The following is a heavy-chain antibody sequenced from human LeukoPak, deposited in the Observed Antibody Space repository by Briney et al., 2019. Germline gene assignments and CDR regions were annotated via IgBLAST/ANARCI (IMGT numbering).Heavy chain of an antibody. J-gene: IGHJ4*02. V-gene: IGHV1-2*02. D-gene: IGHD6-6*01. CDR3: ARGGGRDSSSGDY. Sequence: ASVKVSCKASGYTFTGYYMHWVRQAPGQGLEWMGWINPNSGGTSYAQKFQGRVTMTRDTSISTAYMELSRLRSDDTAVYYCARGGGRDSSSGDYWGQGTLVTVSS. CDR1: GYTFTGYY. CDR2: INPNSGGT.